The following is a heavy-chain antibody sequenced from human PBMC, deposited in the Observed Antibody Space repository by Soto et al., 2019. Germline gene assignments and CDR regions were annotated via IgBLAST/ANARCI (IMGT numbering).Heavy chain of an antibody. Sequence: GESLKISCKGSGYTFTSYWITWVRQMPGKGLEWMGRIDPSGSYTNYSSSFQGHVTISVDKSINTAYLQWRGLKASDTAMYYCARHAVITFGGVVVSNYFDSWGQGTLVTV. J-gene: IGHJ4*02. V-gene: IGHV5-10-1*01. D-gene: IGHD3-16*02. CDR3: ARHAVITFGGVVVSNYFDS. CDR2: IDPSGSYT. CDR1: GYTFTSYW.